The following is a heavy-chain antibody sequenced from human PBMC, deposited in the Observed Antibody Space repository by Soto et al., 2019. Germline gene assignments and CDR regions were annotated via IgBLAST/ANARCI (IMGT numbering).Heavy chain of an antibody. CDR1: GFSFSYYW. V-gene: IGHV3-7*03. CDR3: ARDQNGYYEFWDGYYNPFDS. CDR2: IKEDGSEK. Sequence: EVQLLQSGGGLVQPGGSLRLSCEAFGFSFSYYWMSWVHQAPGKGLEWVAKIKEDGSEKHYVDSVKGRFTISRDNAKNSLYLQMNSLTAEDTAVYYCARDQNGYYEFWDGYYNPFDSWGQGTLVTVSS. J-gene: IGHJ4*02. D-gene: IGHD3-3*01.